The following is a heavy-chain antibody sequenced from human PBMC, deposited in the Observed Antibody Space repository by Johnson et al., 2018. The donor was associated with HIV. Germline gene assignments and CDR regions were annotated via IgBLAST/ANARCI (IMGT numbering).Heavy chain of an antibody. J-gene: IGHJ3*02. CDR3: ARACSGGTCYRNRWAFDI. Sequence: QVQLVESGGGVVQPGRSLRLSCGGSGFTFRNYDLHWVRQAPGKGLEWVAVILYDGTKNYYPDSEKGRFTMSRDNSNNTVYLQMNSLRVEDTAVYYCARACSGGTCYRNRWAFDIWGQGTMVTVSS. CDR1: GFTFRNYD. V-gene: IGHV3-30-3*01. CDR2: ILYDGTKN. D-gene: IGHD2-15*01.